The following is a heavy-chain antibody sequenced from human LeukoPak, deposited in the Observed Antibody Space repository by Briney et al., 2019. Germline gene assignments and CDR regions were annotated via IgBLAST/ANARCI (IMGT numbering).Heavy chain of an antibody. Sequence: ASVKVSCKASGYTFSSYYMHWVRQAPGQGLEWMGIINPSGGSTSYAQKFQGRVTMTRDTSTSTVYMELSSLKSEDTAVYYCARDGTPLRATNYYYSGMDVWGQGTTVTVSS. J-gene: IGHJ6*02. CDR3: ARDGTPLRATNYYYSGMDV. D-gene: IGHD1-14*01. V-gene: IGHV1-46*01. CDR1: GYTFSSYY. CDR2: INPSGGST.